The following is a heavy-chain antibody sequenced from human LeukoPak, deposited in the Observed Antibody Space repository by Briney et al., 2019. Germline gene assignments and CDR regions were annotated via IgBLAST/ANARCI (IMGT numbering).Heavy chain of an antibody. CDR2: IYSGGST. Sequence: GGSLRLSCAASGFTVSSNYMSWVRQAPGKGLEWVSVIYSGGSTYYADSVKGRFTISRDNSTNRLYLQMNSLRPEDTAVYYCAKGGAATMRDGYNYYYYYMEVWGRGTTVTVSS. CDR3: AKGGAATMRDGYNYYYYYMEV. CDR1: GFTVSSNY. J-gene: IGHJ6*03. D-gene: IGHD5-24*01. V-gene: IGHV3-53*01.